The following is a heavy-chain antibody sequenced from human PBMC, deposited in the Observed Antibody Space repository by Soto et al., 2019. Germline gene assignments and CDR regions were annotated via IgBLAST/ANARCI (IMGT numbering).Heavy chain of an antibody. V-gene: IGHV3-33*01. CDR2: IWYDGSNK. D-gene: IGHD5-12*01. J-gene: IGHJ4*02. CDR3: ARDRGLATPPFDY. CDR1: GFTFSSYG. Sequence: QVQLVESGGGVVQPGRSLRLSCAASGFTFSSYGMHWVRQAPGKGLEWVAVIWYDGSNKDYADSVKGRFTISRDNSKNPLYLQMNSLRAEDTAVYYCARDRGLATPPFDYWGQGTLVTVSS.